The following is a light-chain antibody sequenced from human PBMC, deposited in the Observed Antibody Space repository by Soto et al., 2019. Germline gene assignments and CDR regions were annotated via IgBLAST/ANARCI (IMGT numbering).Light chain of an antibody. J-gene: IGKJ1*01. CDR3: QQYNNWPSWT. V-gene: IGKV3-15*01. CDR1: QNVNSN. CDR2: VAS. Sequence: EILMTQSPATLSVSPGDRATLSCRASQNVNSNLAWYQQKPGQAPRLLIYVASTRATGIPARFSGSGSGTEFTLTISILQSEDSAVYSCQQYNNWPSWTFGQGTKVEIK.